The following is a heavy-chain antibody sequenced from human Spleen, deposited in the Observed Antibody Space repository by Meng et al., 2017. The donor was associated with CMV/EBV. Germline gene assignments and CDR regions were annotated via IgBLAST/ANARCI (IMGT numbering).Heavy chain of an antibody. V-gene: IGHV5-51*01. D-gene: IGHD6-6*01. Sequence: KVSCKGSGYSFTSYWIGWVRQMPGKGLEWMGIIYPGDSDTRYSPSFQGQVTISADKSISTAYLQWSSLKASDTAMYYCARSLRSSLYAFDIWGQGTMVTVSS. CDR2: IYPGDSDT. J-gene: IGHJ3*02. CDR1: GYSFTSYW. CDR3: ARSLRSSLYAFDI.